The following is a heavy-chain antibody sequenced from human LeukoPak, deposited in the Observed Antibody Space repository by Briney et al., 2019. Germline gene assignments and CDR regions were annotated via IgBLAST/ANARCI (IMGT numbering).Heavy chain of an antibody. V-gene: IGHV4-34*01. CDR1: GGSFSGYY. J-gene: IGHJ5*02. Sequence: SETLSLTCAVYGGSFSGYYWSWIRQPPGKGLEWVGEINDSGSTNYNPSLKSRVTISVDTSKNQFSLKLSSVTAADTAVFYCARSFSSGWYLWGQGTLVTVSS. CDR2: INDSGST. D-gene: IGHD6-19*01. CDR3: ARSFSSGWYL.